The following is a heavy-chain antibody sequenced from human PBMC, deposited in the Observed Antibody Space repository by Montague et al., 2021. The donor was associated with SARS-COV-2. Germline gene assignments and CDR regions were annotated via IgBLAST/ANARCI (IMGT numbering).Heavy chain of an antibody. Sequence: SETLSLTCSVSGGSFSSGDSYWGWLRQAPGKGLEWIGDLHYAGSAYYXSSLGSRVTISADTSKNQFSLKLNSVTAADTAVYYCVATYNGNWYYFDYWGRGTLVTVSS. J-gene: IGHJ4*02. CDR3: VATYNGNWYYFDY. CDR1: GGSFSSGDSY. CDR2: LHYAGSA. V-gene: IGHV4-39*01. D-gene: IGHD6-13*01.